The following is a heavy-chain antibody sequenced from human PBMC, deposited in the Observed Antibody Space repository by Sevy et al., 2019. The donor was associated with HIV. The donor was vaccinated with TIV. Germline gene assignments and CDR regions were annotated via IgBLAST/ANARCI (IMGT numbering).Heavy chain of an antibody. V-gene: IGHV3-21*01. CDR1: GFTFSSYS. J-gene: IGHJ3*02. Sequence: GGSLRLSCAASGFTFSSYSMNWDRQAPGKGLEWVSSISSSSSYIYYADSVKGRFTISRDNAKNSLYLQMNSLRAEDTAVYYCARDWGAPNIVVVPAARGGAFDIWGQGTMVTVSS. D-gene: IGHD2-2*01. CDR3: ARDWGAPNIVVVPAARGGAFDI. CDR2: ISSSSSYI.